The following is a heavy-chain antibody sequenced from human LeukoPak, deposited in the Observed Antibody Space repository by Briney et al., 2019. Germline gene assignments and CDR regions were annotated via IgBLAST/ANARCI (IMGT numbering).Heavy chain of an antibody. V-gene: IGHV4-59*08. CDR2: IYYSGST. J-gene: IGHJ4*02. D-gene: IGHD3-22*01. CDR3: ARTSQASRYYYDSSGYYTSGEYYFDY. CDR1: GGSISIYY. Sequence: SETLSLTCTVSGGSISIYYWSWIRQPPGKGLEWIGYIYYSGSTNYNPSLKSRVTISVDTSKNQFSLKLSSVTAADTAVYYCARTSQASRYYYDSSGYYTSGEYYFDYWGQGTLVTVSS.